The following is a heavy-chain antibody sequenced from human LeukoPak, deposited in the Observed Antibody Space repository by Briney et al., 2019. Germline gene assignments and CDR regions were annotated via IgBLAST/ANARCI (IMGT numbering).Heavy chain of an antibody. V-gene: IGHV3-66*01. J-gene: IGHJ4*02. D-gene: IGHD6-19*01. Sequence: GGSLRLSCAASGFTVSDHYMSWVRQAPGQGLESVSLIYSGGTTLYADSVKGRFTISRDNSKNTLYLQMNSLRAEDTAVYYCARDSSPTAGSDYWGQGTLVTVSS. CDR1: GFTVSDHY. CDR3: ARDSSPTAGSDY. CDR2: IYSGGTT.